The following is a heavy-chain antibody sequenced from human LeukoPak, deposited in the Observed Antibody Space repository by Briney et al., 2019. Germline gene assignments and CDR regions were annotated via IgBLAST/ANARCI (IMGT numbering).Heavy chain of an antibody. Sequence: GGSLRLSCAVSGIALSNYGMSWVRQAPGKGLEWVAGISDSGGNTNYADSVKGRFTISRDNPKNTLYLQMNGLRAEDTAVYFCAKRGVVIRVILVGFHKQAYYFDSWGQGALVTVCS. V-gene: IGHV3-23*01. CDR3: AKRGVVIRVILVGFHKQAYYFDS. CDR2: ISDSGGNT. CDR1: GIALSNYG. J-gene: IGHJ4*02. D-gene: IGHD3-22*01.